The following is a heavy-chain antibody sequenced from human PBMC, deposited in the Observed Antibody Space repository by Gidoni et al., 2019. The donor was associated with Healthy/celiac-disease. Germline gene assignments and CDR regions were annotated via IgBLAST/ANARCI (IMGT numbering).Heavy chain of an antibody. CDR1: GVSISSYY. CDR2: IHYSGST. CDR3: ARESDY. Sequence: QVQLQESGPGLVTPSETLSLTCSVSGVSISSYYWSWIRQPPGKGLEWIGYIHYSGSTNYNPSLKSRVTISIDTSKNQFSLKLRSVTAADTAVYYCARESDYWGQGTLVTVSS. J-gene: IGHJ4*02. V-gene: IGHV4-59*01.